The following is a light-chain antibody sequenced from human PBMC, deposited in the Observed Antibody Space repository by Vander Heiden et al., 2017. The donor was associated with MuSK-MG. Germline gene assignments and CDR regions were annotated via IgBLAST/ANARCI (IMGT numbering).Light chain of an antibody. CDR1: QSISSY. CDR3: LQRDNTGLT. Sequence: DMQMTQSPSSLSASVGDRVTITCRASQSISSYLNWYQQKLGKAPELLIYAASTLQSRVPSRFSGSGSGTDFTLSMRSLQPEDFATYYCLQRDNTGLTFGGGTKVEIK. CDR2: AAS. V-gene: IGKV1-39*01. J-gene: IGKJ4*01.